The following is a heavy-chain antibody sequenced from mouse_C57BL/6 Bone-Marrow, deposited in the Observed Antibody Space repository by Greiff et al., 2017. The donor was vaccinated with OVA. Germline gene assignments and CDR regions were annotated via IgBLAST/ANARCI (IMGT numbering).Heavy chain of an antibody. J-gene: IGHJ1*03. V-gene: IGHV3-6*01. CDR1: GYSITSGYY. CDR2: ISYNGSN. D-gene: IGHD2-1*01. CDR3: ARGGGNYNWYFDV. Sequence: ESGPGLVKPSQSLSLTCSVTGYSITSGYYWNWIRQFPGNKLEWMGYISYNGSNNYNPSLKHRISITRDTSKNQFFLKLNSVTTEDTATYYCARGGGNYNWYFDVWGTGTTVTVSS.